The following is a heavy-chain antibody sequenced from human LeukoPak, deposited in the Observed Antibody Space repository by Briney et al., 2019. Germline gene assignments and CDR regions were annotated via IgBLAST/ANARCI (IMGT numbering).Heavy chain of an antibody. CDR3: ARFGGLYSYDLLVY. CDR1: GDSPSGYY. CDR2: THHSGSP. D-gene: IGHD5-18*01. Sequence: SETLSPTWPVSGDSPSGYYTGCDRHPPKKWIEWVGSTHHSGSPYNHTSFKSRVTISVDTSKKQFSLKRSSVTAADTAVYYCARFGGLYSYDLLVYWGQGTLVTVSS. J-gene: IGHJ4*02. V-gene: IGHV4-38-2*01.